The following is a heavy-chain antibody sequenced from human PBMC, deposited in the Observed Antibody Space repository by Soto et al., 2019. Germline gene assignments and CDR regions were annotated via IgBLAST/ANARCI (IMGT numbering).Heavy chain of an antibody. D-gene: IGHD2-2*01. Sequence: GGSLRLSCAASGFTFSNAWMNWVRQAPGKGLEWVGRIKSKTDGGTHDYAAPVKGRFTISRDDSKNTLYLQMNSLKTEDTAVYYCTTVIIVVVPAAMPGNDYWGQGTLVTVSS. J-gene: IGHJ4*02. CDR3: TTVIIVVVPAAMPGNDY. V-gene: IGHV3-15*07. CDR2: IKSKTDGGTH. CDR1: GFTFSNAW.